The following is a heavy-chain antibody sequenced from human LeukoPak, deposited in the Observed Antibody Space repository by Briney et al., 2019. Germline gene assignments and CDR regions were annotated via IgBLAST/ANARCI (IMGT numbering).Heavy chain of an antibody. J-gene: IGHJ3*02. CDR3: ARESLGATITEGAFDI. D-gene: IGHD5-24*01. Sequence: PGGSLRLSCAASGFTFSDYYMSWIRQAPGKGLKWVSYISSSSSYTNYADSVKGRFTISRDNAKNSLYLQMNSLRAEDTAVYYCARESLGATITEGAFDIWGQGTMVTVSS. CDR2: ISSSSSYT. V-gene: IGHV3-11*05. CDR1: GFTFSDYY.